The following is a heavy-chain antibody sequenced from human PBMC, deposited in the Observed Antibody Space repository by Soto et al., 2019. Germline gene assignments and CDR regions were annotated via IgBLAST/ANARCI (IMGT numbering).Heavy chain of an antibody. Sequence: GASVKVSCKASGFTFTSSAMQWVRQARGQRLEWIGWIVVGSGNTNYAQKFQERVTITRDMSTSTAYMELSSLRSEDTAVYYCAARPFELEPIYFDYWGQGTLVTVSS. CDR1: GFTFTSSA. V-gene: IGHV1-58*02. D-gene: IGHD1-1*01. CDR3: AARPFELEPIYFDY. J-gene: IGHJ4*02. CDR2: IVVGSGNT.